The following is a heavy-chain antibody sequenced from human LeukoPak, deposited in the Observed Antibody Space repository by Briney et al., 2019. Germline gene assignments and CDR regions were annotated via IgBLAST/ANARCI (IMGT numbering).Heavy chain of an antibody. CDR1: GFTFSSYS. V-gene: IGHV3-21*01. D-gene: IGHD2-21*02. J-gene: IGHJ5*02. CDR2: ISASSSYI. Sequence: GGSLRLSCAASGFTFSSYSMNWVRQAPGKGPEWVSSISASSSYIYYADSVKGRFTISRDNAKNSLFLQMNSLRAEDTAVYYCARLYCDSDCYPWGQGTLVTVSS. CDR3: ARLYCDSDCYP.